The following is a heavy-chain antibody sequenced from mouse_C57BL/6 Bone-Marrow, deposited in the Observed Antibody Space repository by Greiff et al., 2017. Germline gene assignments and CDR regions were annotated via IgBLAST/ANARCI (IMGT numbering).Heavy chain of an antibody. CDR2: IYPGSGST. D-gene: IGHD2-5*01. V-gene: IGHV1-55*01. Sequence: QVQLQQPGAELVKPGASVKMSCKASGYTFTSYWITWVKQRPGQGLEWIGDIYPGSGSTNYNEKFKSKATLTVDTSSSTAYMQLSSLTSEDSAVYDCARDYSNPYYFDYWGQGTTLTVSS. CDR1: GYTFTSYW. J-gene: IGHJ2*01. CDR3: ARDYSNPYYFDY.